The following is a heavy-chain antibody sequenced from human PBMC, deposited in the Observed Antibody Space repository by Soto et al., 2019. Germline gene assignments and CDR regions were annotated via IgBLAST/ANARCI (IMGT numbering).Heavy chain of an antibody. CDR2: ISAYNGNT. CDR3: AGETTDDFWSGYFSLGGYYYYGMDV. Sequence: QVQLVQSGAEVKKPGASVKVSCKASGYTFTSYGISWVRQAPGQGLEWMGWISAYNGNTNYAQKLQGRVTMTTDTATSTAYRELRSLRSDDTAVYYCAGETTDDFWSGYFSLGGYYYYGMDVWGQGTTVTVSS. V-gene: IGHV1-18*01. CDR1: GYTFTSYG. J-gene: IGHJ6*02. D-gene: IGHD3-3*01.